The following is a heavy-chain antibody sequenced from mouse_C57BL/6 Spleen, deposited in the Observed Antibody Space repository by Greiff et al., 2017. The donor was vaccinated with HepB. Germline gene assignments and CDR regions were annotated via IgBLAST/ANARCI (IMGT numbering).Heavy chain of an antibody. CDR2: IYPGDGDT. CDR3: ARDTGYYAMDY. CDR1: GYTFSSYW. J-gene: IGHJ4*01. V-gene: IGHV1-80*01. D-gene: IGHD4-1*01. Sequence: VKLQQSGAELVKPGASVKISCKASGYTFSSYWMNWVKQRPGKGLEWIGQIYPGDGDTNYNGKFKGKATLTADKSSSTAYMQLSSLTSEDSAVYFCARDTGYYAMDYWGQGTSVTVSS.